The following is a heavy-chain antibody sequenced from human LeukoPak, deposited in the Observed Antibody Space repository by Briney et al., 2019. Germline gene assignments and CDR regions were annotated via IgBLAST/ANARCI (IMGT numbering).Heavy chain of an antibody. J-gene: IGHJ5*02. CDR2: ISGSGGST. Sequence: PGGSLRLSCAASGFTFSSYAMSWVRQAPGKGLEWVSAISGSGGSTYYADSVKGRFTISRDNSKDTLYLQMNSLRAEDTAVYYCAKDLKRWQQLRWFDPWGQGILVTVSS. CDR3: AKDLKRWQQLRWFDP. V-gene: IGHV3-23*01. D-gene: IGHD6-13*01. CDR1: GFTFSSYA.